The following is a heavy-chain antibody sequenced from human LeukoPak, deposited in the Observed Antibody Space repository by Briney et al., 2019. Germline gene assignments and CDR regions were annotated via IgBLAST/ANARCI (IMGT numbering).Heavy chain of an antibody. V-gene: IGHV1/OR15-3*02. D-gene: IGHD2-2*01. Sequence: ASVKVSCKASGYTFTGYYMNWVRQAPGQGLEWMGWINAGNGNTKYSQKFQGRVTITRDTSASTAYMELSSLRSEDTAVYYCARDLGYCSSTSCYDYYYGMDVWGQGTTVTVSS. CDR1: GYTFTGYY. CDR2: INAGNGNT. CDR3: ARDLGYCSSTSCYDYYYGMDV. J-gene: IGHJ6*02.